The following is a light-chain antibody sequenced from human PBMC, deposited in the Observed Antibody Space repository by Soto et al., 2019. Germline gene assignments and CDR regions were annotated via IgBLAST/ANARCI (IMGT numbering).Light chain of an antibody. Sequence: EIGLTQSPGTLSLSPGERATLSCRASQSVSSSYLAWYQQKPGQAPRLLIYGASSRATGIPDRFSGSGSGKDFTLTISRLEPEYFAVYYCQQYGSSPFTFGPGTKVDIK. J-gene: IGKJ3*01. CDR2: GAS. CDR1: QSVSSSY. CDR3: QQYGSSPFT. V-gene: IGKV3-20*01.